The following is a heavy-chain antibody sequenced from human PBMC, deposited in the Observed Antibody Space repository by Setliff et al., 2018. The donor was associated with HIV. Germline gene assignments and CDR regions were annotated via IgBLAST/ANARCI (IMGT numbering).Heavy chain of an antibody. CDR2: INAGNGNT. J-gene: IGHJ4*02. V-gene: IGHV1-3*01. Sequence: ASVKVSCKASGYTFTNYFVHWVRQAPGQRLEWMGWINAGNGNTKYSQKFQGRVTITRDTSASTAYMELSSLRSEDTAVYYCARDDLTADYYDSSGYSYWGQGTLVTVSS. D-gene: IGHD3-22*01. CDR3: ARDDLTADYYDSSGYSY. CDR1: GYTFTNYF.